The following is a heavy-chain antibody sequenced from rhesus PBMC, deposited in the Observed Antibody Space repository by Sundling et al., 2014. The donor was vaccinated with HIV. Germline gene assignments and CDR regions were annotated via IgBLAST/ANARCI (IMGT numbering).Heavy chain of an antibody. D-gene: IGHD1-1-1*01. CDR2: IYGSGSST. CDR3: AREEYTWSFAY. CDR1: GGSISSNY. J-gene: IGHJ4*01. Sequence: QLQLQESGPGLVKPSETLSVTCAVSGGSISSNYWSWIRQAPGKGLEWIGYIYGSGSSTNYNPSLKSRVTISKDTSKNQFSLKLTSVTAADTAVYYCAREEYTWSFAYWGQGVLVTVSS. V-gene: IGHV4-169*02.